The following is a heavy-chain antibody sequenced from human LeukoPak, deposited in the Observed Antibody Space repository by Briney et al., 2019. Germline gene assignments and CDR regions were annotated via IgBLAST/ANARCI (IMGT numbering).Heavy chain of an antibody. Sequence: ASVTVSCKASGYTFTSYDINWVRQAPGQGLEWMGWMNPNSGNTGYAQKFQGRVTMTRNTSISTAYMELSSLRSEDTAVYYCARSGRAGQNWFDPWGQGTLVTVSS. D-gene: IGHD6-13*01. CDR1: GYTFTSYD. J-gene: IGHJ5*02. CDR2: MNPNSGNT. CDR3: ARSGRAGQNWFDP. V-gene: IGHV1-8*01.